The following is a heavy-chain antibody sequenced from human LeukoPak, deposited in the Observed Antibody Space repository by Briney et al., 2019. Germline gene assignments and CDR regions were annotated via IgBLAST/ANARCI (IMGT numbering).Heavy chain of an antibody. D-gene: IGHD2-2*01. Sequence: PSETLSLTCTVSGGSISSSSYYWGWIRQPPGKGLEWIGSIYYSGSTNYNPSLKSRVTISVDTSKNQFSLKLSSVTAADTAVYYCAGNPSINCSSTSCYDYYYYGMDVWGQGTTVTVSS. CDR1: GGSISSSSYY. V-gene: IGHV4-39*07. J-gene: IGHJ6*02. CDR3: AGNPSINCSSTSCYDYYYYGMDV. CDR2: IYYSGST.